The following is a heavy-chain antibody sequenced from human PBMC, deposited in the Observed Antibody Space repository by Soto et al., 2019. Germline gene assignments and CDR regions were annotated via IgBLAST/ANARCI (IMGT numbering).Heavy chain of an antibody. D-gene: IGHD3-9*01. CDR2: IYWDDGK. Sequence: SVPTLVNPTPTLTLTCTFSGFALSTSGVGVAWIRQPPGKALEWLALIYWDDGKRYSPSLKTRLNITKDTSKNQVVITLTNGEPVETATYSCPHRPAYDTSTGYYPFEDRRQGSLVSVS. CDR1: GFALSTSGVG. CDR3: PHRPAYDTSTGYYPFED. V-gene: IGHV2-5*02. J-gene: IGHJ4*02.